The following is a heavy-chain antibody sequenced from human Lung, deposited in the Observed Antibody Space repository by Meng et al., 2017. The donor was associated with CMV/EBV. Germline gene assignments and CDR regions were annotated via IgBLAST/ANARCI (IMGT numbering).Heavy chain of an antibody. CDR2: ISYDGSNK. CDR1: GFTFSSYA. V-gene: IGHV3-30-3*01. CDR3: ARDPYDFWSGYRSLDY. Sequence: GESXKISCAASGFTFSSYAMHWVRQAPGKGLEWVAVISYDGSNKYYADSVKGRFTISRDNSKNTLYLQMNSLRAEDTAVYYCARDPYDFWSGYRSLDYWGQGTLVTVSS. J-gene: IGHJ4*02. D-gene: IGHD3-3*01.